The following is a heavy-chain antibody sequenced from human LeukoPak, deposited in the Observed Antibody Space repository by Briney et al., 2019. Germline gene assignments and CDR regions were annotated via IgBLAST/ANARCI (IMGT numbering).Heavy chain of an antibody. D-gene: IGHD6-19*01. CDR3: AKGSGAPRGRIAVAGPIDY. CDR1: GFTFSSYP. Sequence: TGGSLRLSSAASGFTFSSYPMSWVRQAPGKGLEWASAISGSGGSTYYADSVKGRFTISRDNSKDTLYLQMNSLRAEDTAVYYCAKGSGAPRGRIAVAGPIDYWGQGTLVTASS. J-gene: IGHJ4*02. V-gene: IGHV3-23*01. CDR2: ISGSGGST.